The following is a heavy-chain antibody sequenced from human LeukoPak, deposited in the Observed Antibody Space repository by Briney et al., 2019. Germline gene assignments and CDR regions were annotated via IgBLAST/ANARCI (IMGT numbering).Heavy chain of an antibody. J-gene: IGHJ6*03. CDR1: GGSISSGSYY. Sequence: SETLSLTCTVSGGSISSGSYYWSWLRQPAGKGLEWIGRIYTSGSTNYNPSLKSRVTISADTSKNQFSLKLSSVTAADTAVYYCARDMAYVVPDAFSTSNYYYMDVWGKGTTVTVSS. CDR3: ARDMAYVVPDAFSTSNYYYMDV. CDR2: IYTSGST. D-gene: IGHD2-2*01. V-gene: IGHV4-61*02.